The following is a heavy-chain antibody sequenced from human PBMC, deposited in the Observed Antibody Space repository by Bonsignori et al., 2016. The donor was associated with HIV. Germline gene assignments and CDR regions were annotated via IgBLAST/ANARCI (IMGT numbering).Heavy chain of an antibody. CDR2: IRYDGSNK. D-gene: IGHD3-22*01. CDR3: AKGDLYYYDGSGYYSPPFDY. Sequence: GESLKISCAASGFTFSSYGMHWVRQAPGKGLEWVAFIRYDGSNKYFADSVKGRFTISRDNSKNTLYLQLNSLRAEDTAVYYCAKGDLYYYDGSGYYSPPFDYWGQGTLVTVSS. V-gene: IGHV3-30*02. J-gene: IGHJ4*02. CDR1: GFTFSSYG.